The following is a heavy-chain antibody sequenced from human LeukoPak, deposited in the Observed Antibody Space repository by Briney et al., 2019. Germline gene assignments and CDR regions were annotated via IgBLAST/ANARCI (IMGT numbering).Heavy chain of an antibody. CDR1: GFTLSDYY. J-gene: IGHJ3*02. D-gene: IGHD1-26*01. CDR3: ARKLLNHDAFDI. V-gene: IGHV3-11*01. Sequence: SGGSLRLSCAASGFTLSDYYMSWIRQAPRKGLEWVSYISSSGSTIYYADSVKGRFTISRDNAKNSLYLQMNSLRAEDPAVYYCARKLLNHDAFDIWGQGTMVTVSS. CDR2: ISSSGSTI.